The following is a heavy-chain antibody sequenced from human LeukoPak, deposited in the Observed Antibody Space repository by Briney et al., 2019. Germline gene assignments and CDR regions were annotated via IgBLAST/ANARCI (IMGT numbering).Heavy chain of an antibody. D-gene: IGHD5-12*01. Sequence: GESLRLSCAASGFSSSTYSMNWVRQATGKGLEWLSYISSSSSTIFYADSVKGRFTISRDNAKTSLYLQMNSLRDEDTAVYYCATGYTYGDDYWGQGTLVTVSS. J-gene: IGHJ4*02. CDR3: ATGYTYGDDY. V-gene: IGHV3-48*02. CDR2: ISSSSSTI. CDR1: GFSSSTYS.